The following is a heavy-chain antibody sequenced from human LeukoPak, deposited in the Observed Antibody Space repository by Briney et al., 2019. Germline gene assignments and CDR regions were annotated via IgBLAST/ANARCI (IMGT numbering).Heavy chain of an antibody. CDR2: IYSSGST. CDR1: GTSISSYY. V-gene: IGHV4-4*07. J-gene: IGHJ4*02. D-gene: IGHD5-18*01. CDR3: ARGPPTDTTMITI. Sequence: SETLSLTCTVSGTSISSYYWNWIRQPAGKGLEWIGRIYSSGSTNLNPSLKSRVTMSVVRSKNQFSLRLSSVTAADTAIYYCARGPPTDTTMITIWGQGTLVTVSS.